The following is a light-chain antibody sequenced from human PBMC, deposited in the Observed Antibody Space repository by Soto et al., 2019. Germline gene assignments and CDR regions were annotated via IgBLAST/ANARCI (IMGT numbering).Light chain of an antibody. CDR3: QQYNDWLPIT. CDR2: GAS. J-gene: IGKJ5*01. CDR1: QSVSSN. Sequence: EIVMTQSPDTLSVSVGDRATLSCRASQSVSSNLAWYQQKPGQAPRLLIHGASTRATGIPARFRGSGSGTEFTLNISSLQSEDFGVYYCQQYNDWLPITFGQGTRLEIK. V-gene: IGKV3-15*01.